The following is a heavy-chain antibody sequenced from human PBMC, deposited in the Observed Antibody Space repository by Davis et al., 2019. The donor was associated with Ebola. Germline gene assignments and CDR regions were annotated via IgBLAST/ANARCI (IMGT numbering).Heavy chain of an antibody. CDR3: ARGNYGDYIVLYYYNMDV. CDR1: GGSVRNYY. D-gene: IGHD4-17*01. Sequence: SETLSLTCTVSGGSVRNYYWSWIRQPPGKGLEWIGYMYYRGSTEYNPSLKSRATMSVDTSKNQFSLKLSSVTAADTAVYYCARGNYGDYIVLYYYNMDVWGQGTTVAVSS. V-gene: IGHV4-59*02. J-gene: IGHJ6*02. CDR2: MYYRGST.